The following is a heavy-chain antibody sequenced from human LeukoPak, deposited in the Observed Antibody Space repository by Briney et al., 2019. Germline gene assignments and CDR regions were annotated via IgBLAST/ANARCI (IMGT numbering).Heavy chain of an antibody. CDR3: ARDLRLRGHFGTVDY. Sequence: ASVKVSCKASGYTFTSYGISWVRQAPGQGLEWMGWISIYNGNTNYAQKLQGRVTMTTDTSTSTAYMELRSLRSDHTAVYYCARDLRLRGHFGTVDYWGQGTLVTVSS. CDR2: ISIYNGNT. CDR1: GYTFTSYG. V-gene: IGHV1-18*01. J-gene: IGHJ4*02. D-gene: IGHD4-17*01.